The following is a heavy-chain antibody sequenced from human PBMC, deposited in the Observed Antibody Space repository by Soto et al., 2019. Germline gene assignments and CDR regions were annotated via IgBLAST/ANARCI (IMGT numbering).Heavy chain of an antibody. CDR2: IWYDGSNK. CDR3: ARDLSRIAAAGIPGDRMDV. D-gene: IGHD6-13*01. J-gene: IGHJ6*02. Sequence: GESLKISCAASGFTFSSYGMHWVRQAPGKGLEWVAVIWYDGSNKYYADSVKGRFTISRDNSKNTLYLQMNSLRAEDTAVYYCARDLSRIAAAGIPGDRMDVWGQGTTVTVSS. V-gene: IGHV3-33*01. CDR1: GFTFSSYG.